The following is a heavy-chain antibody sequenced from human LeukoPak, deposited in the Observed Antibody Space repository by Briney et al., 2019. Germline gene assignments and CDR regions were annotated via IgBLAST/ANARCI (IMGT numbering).Heavy chain of an antibody. CDR2: MYHSGST. CDR3: ARLPLCSGGSCYSGGFDY. D-gene: IGHD2-15*01. J-gene: IGHJ4*02. Sequence: PSETLSLTCTVSGGSIRRSSYHWGWIRQPPGKGLEWIGSMYHSGSTYYNPSLKSRVTISVDTSNNQFSLKLSSVTAADTAVYYCARLPLCSGGSCYSGGFDYWGQGTLVTVSS. V-gene: IGHV4-39*01. CDR1: GGSIRRSSYH.